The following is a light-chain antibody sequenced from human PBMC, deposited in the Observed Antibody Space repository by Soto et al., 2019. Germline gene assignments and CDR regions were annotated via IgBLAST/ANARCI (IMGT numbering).Light chain of an antibody. CDR2: SAS. Sequence: EIVLTQSPCTLSLSPGDRATLSCRASQSVNSNFLAWYQQKPGQAPRLLIYSASSRATGIPARFSGSGSGTDFTLTISRLEPEDFAVYYCQQYNNWPPWTFGQGTKVDIK. CDR3: QQYNNWPPWT. J-gene: IGKJ1*01. CDR1: QSVNSNF. V-gene: IGKV3-20*01.